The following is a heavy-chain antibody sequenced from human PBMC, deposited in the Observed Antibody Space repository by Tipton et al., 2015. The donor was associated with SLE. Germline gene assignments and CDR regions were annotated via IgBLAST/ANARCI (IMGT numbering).Heavy chain of an antibody. D-gene: IGHD2-2*01. J-gene: IGHJ4*02. CDR2: IYFSGST. CDR1: GGSISSYY. CDR3: TRVYQCFDY. Sequence: TLSLTCTVSGGSISSYYWSWIRQPPGKGLEWIGYIYFSGSTDYNPSLKSRVSISVDTSKNQFSLRLNSVTAADTAVYYCTRVYQCFDYWGQGALVTVSS. V-gene: IGHV4-59*01.